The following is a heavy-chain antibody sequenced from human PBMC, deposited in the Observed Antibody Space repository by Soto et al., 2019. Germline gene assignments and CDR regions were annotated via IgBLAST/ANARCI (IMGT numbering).Heavy chain of an antibody. V-gene: IGHV4-31*03. CDR2: IYYSGST. CDR1: GGSISSGGYY. D-gene: IGHD5-12*01. J-gene: IGHJ4*02. Sequence: QVQLQESGPGLVKPSQTLSLTCTVSGGSISSGGYYWSWIRQHPGKGLEWIGYIYYSGSTYYNPSLKSRVTISVDTSKNQFSLKLSSVTAADTAVYYCARVGSGYSGYDYYFDYLGQGTLVTVSS. CDR3: ARVGSGYSGYDYYFDY.